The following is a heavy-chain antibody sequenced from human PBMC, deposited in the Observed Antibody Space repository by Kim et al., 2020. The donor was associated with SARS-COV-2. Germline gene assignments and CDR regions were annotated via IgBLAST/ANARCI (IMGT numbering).Heavy chain of an antibody. CDR2: IYYSGST. CDR3: ARDRRGSYSMDV. V-gene: IGHV4-39*07. Sequence: SETLSLTCTVSGGSISSSSYYWGWIRQPPGKGLEWIGSIYYSGSTYYNPSLKSRVTISVDTSKNQFSLKLSSVTAADTAVYYCARDRRGSYSMDVWGQGTTVTVSS. CDR1: GGSISSSSYY. J-gene: IGHJ6*02. D-gene: IGHD1-26*01.